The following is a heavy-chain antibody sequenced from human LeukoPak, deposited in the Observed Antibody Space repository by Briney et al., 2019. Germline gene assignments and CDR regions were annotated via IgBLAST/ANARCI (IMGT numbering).Heavy chain of an antibody. CDR3: ARHLGYCSGGSCLQWAFDI. V-gene: IGHV4-61*02. CDR2: MYTSGST. J-gene: IGHJ3*02. Sequence: SQTLSLTCTVSGGSINSGNYYWSWIRQPAGKGLEWIGRMYTSGSTNYNPSLKSRVSISVDTSKNQFSLKLTSVTAADTAVYYCARHLGYCSGGSCLQWAFDIWGQGTMVTVSS. CDR1: GGSINSGNYY. D-gene: IGHD2-15*01.